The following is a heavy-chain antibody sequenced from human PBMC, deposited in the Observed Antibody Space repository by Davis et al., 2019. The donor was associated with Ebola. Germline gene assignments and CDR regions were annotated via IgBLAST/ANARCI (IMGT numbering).Heavy chain of an antibody. V-gene: IGHV5-10-1*01. J-gene: IGHJ4*02. D-gene: IGHD5-24*01. CDR2: IDPSDSKT. Sequence: KVSCKGSGYYFTSYWISWVRQMPGRGLEWMGRIDPSDSKTNYSPSFQGHVTISVDKSITTTYLQWTSLQASDTAMYYCARLGRDGYNLDYWGQGTLVTVS. CDR3: ARLGRDGYNLDY. CDR1: GYYFTSYW.